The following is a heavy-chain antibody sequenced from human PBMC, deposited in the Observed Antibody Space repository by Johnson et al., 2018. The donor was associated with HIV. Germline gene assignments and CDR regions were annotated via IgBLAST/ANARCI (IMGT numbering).Heavy chain of an antibody. Sequence: QVQLVESGGGVVQPGRSLRLSCAASGFTFSSFAMHWVRQAPGKGLEWVAFIRYDGSNKYYADPVKGRFIISRDNSKNTVYLQMNSLRAEDTAVYYCARACRDGYTCDVFDIWGQGTMVTVSS. D-gene: IGHD5-24*01. J-gene: IGHJ3*02. CDR1: GFTFSSFA. CDR2: IRYDGSNK. V-gene: IGHV3-33*08. CDR3: ARACRDGYTCDVFDI.